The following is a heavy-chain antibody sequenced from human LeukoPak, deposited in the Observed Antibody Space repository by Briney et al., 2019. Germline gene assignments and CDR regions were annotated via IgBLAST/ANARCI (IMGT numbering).Heavy chain of an antibody. CDR1: GGSITSTSDY. Sequence: SETLSLTCTVSGGSITSTSDYWGWIRQPPGKGLEWIGSIHYSANTYYNPSLKSRVTISIDTSKNQFSLKLSSVTAADTAVYYCARVSLVRGAPDYYFDYWGQGTLVTVSS. J-gene: IGHJ4*02. V-gene: IGHV4-39*07. CDR3: ARVSLVRGAPDYYFDY. CDR2: IHYSANT. D-gene: IGHD3-10*01.